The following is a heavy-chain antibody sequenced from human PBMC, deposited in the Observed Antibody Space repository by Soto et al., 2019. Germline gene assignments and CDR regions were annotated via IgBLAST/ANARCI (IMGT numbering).Heavy chain of an antibody. Sequence: QVQLQQWGAGLLKPSETLSLTCAVNGGSFSGYSWTWIRQSPGKGLEWIGQINHSGSSIYSPSLNSRVTISLLKFQSQFSLERTSVTAEDAVVYFCARGLFSENFYSGGWYYFASWGQGTLVAVSS. V-gene: IGHV4-34*01. CDR3: ARGLFSENFYSGGWYYFAS. CDR2: INHSGSS. D-gene: IGHD1-26*01. CDR1: GGSFSGYS. J-gene: IGHJ4*02.